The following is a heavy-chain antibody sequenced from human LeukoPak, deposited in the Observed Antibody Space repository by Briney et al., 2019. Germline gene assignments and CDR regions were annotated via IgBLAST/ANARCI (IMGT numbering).Heavy chain of an antibody. CDR2: IYFSGST. D-gene: IGHD2-15*01. CDR1: GGSITSHD. CDR3: ARERGSGGFDY. V-gene: IGHV4-59*11. J-gene: IGHJ4*02. Sequence: PSETLSLTCAVSGGSITSHDWSWIRQPPGEGLEWMGYIYFSGSTDYNPSLKGRVTISVDASKNQFSLKLTSVTAAHTAVSYCARERGSGGFDYWGQGPLVTVSS.